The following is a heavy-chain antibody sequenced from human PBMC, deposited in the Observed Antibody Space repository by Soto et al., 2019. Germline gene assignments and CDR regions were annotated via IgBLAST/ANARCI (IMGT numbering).Heavy chain of an antibody. D-gene: IGHD3-10*01. J-gene: IGHJ4*02. CDR3: ATGFGSGSRAFDY. CDR1: GDTFNFYP. CDR2: FNPILRLS. Sequence: QVQLVQSGAEVKKPGSSVKVSCKASGDTFNFYPINWVRQAPGLGLEWMGRFNPILRLSNSALKIQGRVTLTADKSTSTAYMVLSSLRSEDTAMYYCATGFGSGSRAFDYWGQGALVTVSS. V-gene: IGHV1-69*02.